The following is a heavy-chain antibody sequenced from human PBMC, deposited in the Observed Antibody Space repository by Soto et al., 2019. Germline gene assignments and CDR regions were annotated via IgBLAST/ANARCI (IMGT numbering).Heavy chain of an antibody. D-gene: IGHD2-15*01. Sequence: GGSLRLSCAASGFTFSSYAMHWVRQAPGKGLEWVAVISYDGSNKYYADSVKGRFTISRDNSKNTLYLQMNSLRAEDTAVYYCAVSGVVVVVAATLDGDYYGMDVWGQGTTVTVSS. J-gene: IGHJ6*02. CDR1: GFTFSSYA. V-gene: IGHV3-30-3*01. CDR3: AVSGVVVVVAATLDGDYYGMDV. CDR2: ISYDGSNK.